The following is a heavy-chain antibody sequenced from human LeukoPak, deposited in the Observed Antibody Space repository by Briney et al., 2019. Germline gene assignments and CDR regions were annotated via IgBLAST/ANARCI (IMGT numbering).Heavy chain of an antibody. Sequence: GGSLRLSCAASGFTVSSSYMNWVRQAPGKGLEWVSVIYSGGSTYYADSVKGRFTISRDNSKNTLYLQMNSLRAEDTAVYYCARAARYSSSWQEGYYFDYWGQGTLVTVSS. V-gene: IGHV3-53*01. D-gene: IGHD6-13*01. J-gene: IGHJ4*02. CDR3: ARAARYSSSWQEGYYFDY. CDR2: IYSGGST. CDR1: GFTVSSSY.